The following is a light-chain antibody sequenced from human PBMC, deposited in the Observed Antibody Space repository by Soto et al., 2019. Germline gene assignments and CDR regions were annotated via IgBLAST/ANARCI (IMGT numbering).Light chain of an antibody. CDR3: SSYTRSQTVV. CDR2: DVS. J-gene: IGLJ2*01. V-gene: IGLV2-14*03. CDR1: NNDVGAYNY. Sequence: QSALTQPGSVSGSPGQSITISCTGTNNDVGAYNYVSWYQQHPGKAPKTMIYDVSNRPSGVSNRFSGSKSGNTASLTISGLQADDEADYYCSSYTRSQTVVFGGGTQLTVL.